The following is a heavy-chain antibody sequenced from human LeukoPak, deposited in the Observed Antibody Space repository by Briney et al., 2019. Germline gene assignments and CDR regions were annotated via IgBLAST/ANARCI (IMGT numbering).Heavy chain of an antibody. CDR2: ISYDGSNK. V-gene: IGHV3-30*03. D-gene: IGHD1-26*01. J-gene: IGHJ4*02. Sequence: GGSLRLSCAASGFTFSSYGMHWVRQAPGKGLEWVAVISYDGSNKYYADSVKGRFTIPRDNSKNTLYLRMNSLRAEDTAVYYCALTGGSSNDWGQGTLVTVSS. CDR3: ALTGGSSND. CDR1: GFTFSSYG.